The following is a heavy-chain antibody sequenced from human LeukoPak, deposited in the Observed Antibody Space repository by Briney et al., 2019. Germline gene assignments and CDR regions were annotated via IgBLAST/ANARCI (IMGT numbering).Heavy chain of an antibody. V-gene: IGHV3-7*03. CDR2: IKQDGSEE. CDR1: GFTFSSYG. J-gene: IGHJ4*02. D-gene: IGHD2-8*02. Sequence: GGSLRLSCSASGFTFSSYGVSWVRQAPGKGLEWVANIKQDGSEEYYVDSVKGRFTISRDNAKNSLYLQMNSLRAEDTAVYYCASKGCTGGNCKHYFDYWGQGTLVTVAS. CDR3: ASKGCTGGNCKHYFDY.